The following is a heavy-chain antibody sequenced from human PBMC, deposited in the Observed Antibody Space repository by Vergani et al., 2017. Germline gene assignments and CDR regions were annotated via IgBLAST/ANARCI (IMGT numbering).Heavy chain of an antibody. CDR2: INYSGST. CDR3: ARGTYYYDSSVFDY. D-gene: IGHD3-22*01. J-gene: IGHJ4*02. V-gene: IGHV4-34*01. Sequence: QVQLQQWGAGLLKPSETLSLTCAVYGGSFSGYYWSWIRQPPGTGLEWIGEINYSGSTNYNPYLKSRVNISVDTSKNQFSLKLISVTAAATAVFYWARGTYYYDSSVFDYWGQGTLVTVSS. CDR1: GGSFSGYY.